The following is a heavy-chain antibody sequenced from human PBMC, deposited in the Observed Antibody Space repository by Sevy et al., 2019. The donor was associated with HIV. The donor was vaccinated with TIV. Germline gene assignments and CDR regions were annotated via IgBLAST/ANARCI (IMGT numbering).Heavy chain of an antibody. CDR2: MKQDGSEE. CDR3: VREGLGGYSYSLDY. D-gene: IGHD5-18*01. Sequence: GGSLRLSCAASGFSFSIYWMSWDRQAPGKGLEWVATMKQDGSEEDYVHSVKGRFTISRDNAKNSLFLQMNSLSAEDTAVYYCVREGLGGYSYSLDYWGHGTLVTVSS. CDR1: GFSFSIYW. V-gene: IGHV3-7*01. J-gene: IGHJ4*01.